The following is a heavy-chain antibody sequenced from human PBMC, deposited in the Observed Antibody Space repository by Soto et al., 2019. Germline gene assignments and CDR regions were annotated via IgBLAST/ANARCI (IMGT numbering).Heavy chain of an antibody. CDR2: ISYDGSNK. Sequence: VQLVESGGGVVQPGRSLRLSCAASGFTFSSYAMHWVRQAPGKGLEWVAVISYDGSNKYYADSVKGRFTISRDNSKNTLYLQMNSLRAEDTAVYYCARDIPLYDSDAFDIWGQGTMVTVSS. J-gene: IGHJ3*02. D-gene: IGHD3-22*01. CDR3: ARDIPLYDSDAFDI. CDR1: GFTFSSYA. V-gene: IGHV3-30-3*01.